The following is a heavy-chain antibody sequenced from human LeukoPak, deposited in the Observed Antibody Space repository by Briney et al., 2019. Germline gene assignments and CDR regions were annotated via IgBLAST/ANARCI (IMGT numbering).Heavy chain of an antibody. CDR3: AKNSPLSASDI. Sequence: PSETLSLTCSVSGGSISGSNWWSWVRQPPEKGLEWIGEIYHSGSTNYNPSLKSRVTISIDKSKNQFSLKLTSVTAADTAVYYCAKNSPLSASDIWGQGTMVTVSS. V-gene: IGHV4-4*02. CDR2: IYHSGST. J-gene: IGHJ3*02. CDR1: GGSISGSNW. D-gene: IGHD2/OR15-2a*01.